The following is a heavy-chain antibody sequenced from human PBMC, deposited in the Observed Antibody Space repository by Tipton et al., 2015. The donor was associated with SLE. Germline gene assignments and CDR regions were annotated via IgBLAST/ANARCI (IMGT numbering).Heavy chain of an antibody. Sequence: LRLSCTVSGASVNSGNYFWNWVRQPAGRGLEWIGRIYANGNTNYSPSLKTRVTVSLDTAKNQVSLNLNSLTAADTAVYYCARVPPGTFYYYMDVWGKGTTVTVSS. V-gene: IGHV4-61*02. D-gene: IGHD3-10*01. CDR3: ARVPPGTFYYYMDV. CDR1: GASVNSGNYF. CDR2: IYANGNT. J-gene: IGHJ6*03.